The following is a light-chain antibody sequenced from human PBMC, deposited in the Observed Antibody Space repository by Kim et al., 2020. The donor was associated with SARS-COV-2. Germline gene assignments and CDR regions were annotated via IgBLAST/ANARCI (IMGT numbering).Light chain of an antibody. J-gene: IGLJ3*02. CDR2: RDN. Sequence: RQPATLPCTGNINNVGNQGAAWLQQHQGHPPKLLFYRDNNRPSGISARFSASRSGSTASLTITGLQPEDEADYYCSAWDSSLSAWVFGGGTQLTVL. CDR1: INNVGNQG. CDR3: SAWDSSLSAWV. V-gene: IGLV10-54*01.